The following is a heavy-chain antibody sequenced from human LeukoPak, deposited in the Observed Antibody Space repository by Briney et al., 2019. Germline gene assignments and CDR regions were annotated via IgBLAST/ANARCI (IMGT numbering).Heavy chain of an antibody. V-gene: IGHV3-23*01. CDR2: ISGSGGST. CDR1: GFTFSSYA. J-gene: IGHJ4*02. Sequence: GGSLRLSCAASGFTFSSYAMSWVRQAPGKGLEWVSAISGSGGSTYYADSVKGRFTISRDNSKNTLYLQMNSLRAEDTAVYYCAKTSRKELWFGGPHNPNYFDYWGQGTLVTVSS. CDR3: AKTSRKELWFGGPHNPNYFDY. D-gene: IGHD3-10*01.